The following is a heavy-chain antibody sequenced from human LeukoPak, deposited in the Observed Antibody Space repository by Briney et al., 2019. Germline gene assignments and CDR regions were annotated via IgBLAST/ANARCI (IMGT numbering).Heavy chain of an antibody. Sequence: GGSLRLSCAASGFTFSTYGMSWVRQAPGKGLEWVSSISGSSSFIFYADSVKGRFTISRDNAKNSLYLQMNSLRAEDTAVYYCARDPYSGTYGDTYYYYMDVWGKGTTVTISS. V-gene: IGHV3-21*01. CDR1: GFTFSTYG. CDR3: ARDPYSGTYGDTYYYYMDV. J-gene: IGHJ6*03. D-gene: IGHD1-26*01. CDR2: ISGSSSFI.